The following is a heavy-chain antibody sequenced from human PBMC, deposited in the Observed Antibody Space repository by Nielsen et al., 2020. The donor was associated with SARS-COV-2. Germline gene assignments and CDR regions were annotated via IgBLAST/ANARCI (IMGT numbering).Heavy chain of an antibody. V-gene: IGHV3-53*01. CDR3: ASNARV. J-gene: IGHJ4*02. CDR2: IYSGGST. Sequence: GESLKISCAASGFTVSSDYMSWVRQAPGKGLEWVSVIYSGGSTYYADSVKGRFTISRDNSKNTLYLQMNSLRAEDTAVYYCASNARVWGQGTLVTVSS. CDR1: GFTVSSDY.